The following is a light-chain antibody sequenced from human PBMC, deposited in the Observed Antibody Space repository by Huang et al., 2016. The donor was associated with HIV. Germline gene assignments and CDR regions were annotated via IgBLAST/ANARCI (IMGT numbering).Light chain of an antibody. CDR2: DAA. CDR3: QQRSNWPPT. CDR1: QSVSSY. Sequence: DIVLTQSPATLSLSPGERATLSCRASQSVSSYVAWSQQKPGQAPRLLSYDAANRATGIPARFSGSGSGTDFTLTIRSLEPEDFAVYYCQQRSNWPPTCGRGTRLEIK. J-gene: IGKJ5*01. V-gene: IGKV3-11*01.